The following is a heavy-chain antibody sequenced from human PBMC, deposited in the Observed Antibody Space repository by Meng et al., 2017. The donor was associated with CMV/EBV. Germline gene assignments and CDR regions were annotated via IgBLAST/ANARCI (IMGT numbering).Heavy chain of an antibody. Sequence: VTLSGAWMTWVRQAPGKGLELVGRIKSRVDGETTHYAAPLQGRFTISRDDSRNTLYLQMDSLKTDDTAVYYCAADVPTQGVGEIDYWGQGTLVTVSS. V-gene: IGHV3-15*01. CDR2: IKSRVDGETT. D-gene: IGHD1-26*01. J-gene: IGHJ4*02. CDR1: VTLSGAW. CDR3: AADVPTQGVGEIDY.